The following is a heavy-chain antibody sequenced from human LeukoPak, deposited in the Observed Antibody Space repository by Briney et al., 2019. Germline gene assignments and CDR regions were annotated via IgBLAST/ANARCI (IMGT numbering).Heavy chain of an antibody. CDR1: GYSISSGYY. D-gene: IGHD3-10*01. Sequence: SETLSLTCTVSGYSISSGYYWGWIRQPPGKGLEWIGSIYHSGSTYYNPSLKSRVTISVDTSKNQFSLKLSSVTAADTAVYYCARDFRGVISNWFDPWGQGTLVTVSS. V-gene: IGHV4-38-2*02. CDR3: ARDFRGVISNWFDP. J-gene: IGHJ5*02. CDR2: IYHSGST.